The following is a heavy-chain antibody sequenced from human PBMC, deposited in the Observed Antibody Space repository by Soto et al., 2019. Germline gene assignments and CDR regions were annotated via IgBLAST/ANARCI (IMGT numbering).Heavy chain of an antibody. J-gene: IGHJ5*02. Sequence: GGSLRLSCAASGFTFSSYGMHWVRQAPGKGLEWVAVIWSDGSDKYYADSVKGRFTISRDNSKNTLYLQMNSLRAEDTAVYYCAREMTGYSSGWYVVWFDPWGQGTLVTVSS. CDR2: IWSDGSDK. CDR3: AREMTGYSSGWYVVWFDP. V-gene: IGHV3-33*01. CDR1: GFTFSSYG. D-gene: IGHD6-19*01.